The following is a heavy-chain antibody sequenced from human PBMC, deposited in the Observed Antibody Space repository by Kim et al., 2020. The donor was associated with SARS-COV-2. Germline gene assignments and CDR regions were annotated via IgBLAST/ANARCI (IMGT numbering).Heavy chain of an antibody. V-gene: IGHV3-11*01. CDR1: GFTFSDYY. J-gene: IGHJ6*02. CDR3: ARVPYDFWSGYEEGMDV. D-gene: IGHD3-3*01. CDR2: ISSSGSTI. Sequence: GGSLRLSCAASGFTFSDYYMSWIRQAPGKGLEWVSYISSSGSTIYYADSVKGRFTISRDNAKNSLYLQMNSLRAEDTAVYYCARVPYDFWSGYEEGMDVWGQGTTVTVSS.